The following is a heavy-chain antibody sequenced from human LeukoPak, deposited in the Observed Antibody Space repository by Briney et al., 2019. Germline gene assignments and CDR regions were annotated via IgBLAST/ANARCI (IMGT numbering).Heavy chain of an antibody. V-gene: IGHV4-61*02. J-gene: IGHJ6*03. Sequence: SQTLSLTCTVSGGSISSGSYYWSWIRQPAGKGLEWIGRIYTSGSTNYNPSLKSRVTISVDTSKNQFSLKLSSVTAADTAVYYCAVITPLRDMGSSWGYYYMDVWGKGTTVTVSS. CDR3: AVITPLRDMGSSWGYYYMDV. CDR1: GGSISSGSYY. D-gene: IGHD6-6*01. CDR2: IYTSGST.